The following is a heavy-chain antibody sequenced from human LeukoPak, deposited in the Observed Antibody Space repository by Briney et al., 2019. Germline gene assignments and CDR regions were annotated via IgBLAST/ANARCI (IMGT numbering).Heavy chain of an antibody. J-gene: IGHJ4*02. D-gene: IGHD3-22*01. V-gene: IGHV1-8*03. Sequence: ASVKVSCRASGYTFSSHDMLWVRQAPGQGLEWMGWMNPETGDTGYTQTLQGRISITWNTSISTAYMELSGLRSEDTAVYYCARGGAFYQDTSGCLDSWGQGTLVTVSS. CDR1: GYTFSSHD. CDR2: MNPETGDT. CDR3: ARGGAFYQDTSGCLDS.